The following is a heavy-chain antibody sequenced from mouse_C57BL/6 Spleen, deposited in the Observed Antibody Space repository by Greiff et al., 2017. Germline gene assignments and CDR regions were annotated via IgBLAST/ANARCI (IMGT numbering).Heavy chain of an antibody. J-gene: IGHJ2*01. D-gene: IGHD2-5*01. CDR1: GYTFTDYE. Sequence: VNVVESGAELVRPGASVTLSCKASGYTFTDYEMHWVKQTPVHGLEWIGAIDPETGGTAYNQKFKGKAILTADKSSSTAYMELRSLTSEDSAVYYCTRRESYSNPLDYWGQGTTLTVSS. CDR2: IDPETGGT. CDR3: TRRESYSNPLDY. V-gene: IGHV1-15*01.